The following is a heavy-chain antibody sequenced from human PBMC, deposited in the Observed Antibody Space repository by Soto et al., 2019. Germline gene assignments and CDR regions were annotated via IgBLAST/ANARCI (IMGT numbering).Heavy chain of an antibody. V-gene: IGHV3-74*01. Sequence: GGSLRLSCAASGFTFGNHWMHWVRQAPGKGLEWVSRMNSDGSTTNYADSVKGRFTVSRDNAKNTLYLQMNSLRAEDTAVYYCVTAEVDYWGPGTLVTVSS. CDR3: VTAEVDY. CDR2: MNSDGSTT. CDR1: GFTFGNHW. J-gene: IGHJ4*02.